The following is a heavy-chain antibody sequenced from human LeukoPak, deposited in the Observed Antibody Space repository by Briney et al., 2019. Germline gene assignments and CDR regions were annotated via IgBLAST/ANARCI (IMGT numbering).Heavy chain of an antibody. V-gene: IGHV1-18*01. CDR3: ARLVVGAETLYYYYMDV. CDR1: GGTFSSYA. D-gene: IGHD1-26*01. CDR2: ISAYNGNT. J-gene: IGHJ6*03. Sequence: ASVKVSCKASGGTFSSYAISWVRQAPGQGLEWMGWISAYNGNTNYAQKLQGRVTMTTDTSTSTAYMELRSLRSDDTAVYYCARLVVGAETLYYYYMDVWGKGTTVTVSS.